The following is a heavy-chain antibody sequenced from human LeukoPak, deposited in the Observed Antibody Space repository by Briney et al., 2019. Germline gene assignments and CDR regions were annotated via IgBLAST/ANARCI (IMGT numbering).Heavy chain of an antibody. CDR3: ARDLPSRQWLVRGDY. V-gene: IGHV3-30*03. CDR2: ISYDGSNK. CDR1: GFTFSSYG. J-gene: IGHJ4*02. D-gene: IGHD6-19*01. Sequence: GRSLRLSCAASGFTFSSYGMHWVRQAPGKGLEWVAVISYDGSNKYYADSVKGRFTISRDNSKNTLYLQMNSLRAEDTAVYYCARDLPSRQWLVRGDYWGQGTLVTVSS.